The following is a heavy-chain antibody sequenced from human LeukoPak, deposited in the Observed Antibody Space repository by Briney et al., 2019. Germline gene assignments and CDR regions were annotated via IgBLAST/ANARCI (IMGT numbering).Heavy chain of an antibody. Sequence: PGGSLRLSCAASGFTFSSYGMHWVRQAPGKGLEWVAFIRYDGSNKYYADSVKGRFTISRDNSKNTLYLQMNSLRAEDTAVYYCAKDYPHLSSSSGYYYDYWGQGTLVTVSS. CDR1: GFTFSSYG. V-gene: IGHV3-30*02. D-gene: IGHD3-22*01. CDR2: IRYDGSNK. J-gene: IGHJ4*02. CDR3: AKDYPHLSSSSGYYYDY.